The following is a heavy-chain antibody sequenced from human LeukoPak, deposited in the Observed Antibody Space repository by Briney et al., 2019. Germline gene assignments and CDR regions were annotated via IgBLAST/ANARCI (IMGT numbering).Heavy chain of an antibody. D-gene: IGHD3-16*01. CDR2: INHSGST. CDR1: GGSFSGYY. Sequence: SETLSLTCAVYGGSFSGYYWSWIRQPPGKGLEGIGEINHSGSTNYHPSLKSRVTISVDTSKNQFSLKLSSVTAADTAVYYCASDDYVWGSNYWGQGTLVTVSS. V-gene: IGHV4-34*01. J-gene: IGHJ4*02. CDR3: ASDDYVWGSNY.